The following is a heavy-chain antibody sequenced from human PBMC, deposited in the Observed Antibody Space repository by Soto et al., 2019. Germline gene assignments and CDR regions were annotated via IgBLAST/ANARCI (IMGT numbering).Heavy chain of an antibody. V-gene: IGHV3-33*08. Sequence: PGGSLRLSCAASGFTFSSYSMNWVRQAPGKGLEWVAVIWYDGSNKYYADSVKGRFTISRDNSKNTLYLQMNSLRAEDTAVYYCARDFYYYDSSGYYFLYDAFDIWGQGTMVTVSS. CDR3: ARDFYYYDSSGYYFLYDAFDI. J-gene: IGHJ3*02. D-gene: IGHD3-22*01. CDR2: IWYDGSNK. CDR1: GFTFSSYS.